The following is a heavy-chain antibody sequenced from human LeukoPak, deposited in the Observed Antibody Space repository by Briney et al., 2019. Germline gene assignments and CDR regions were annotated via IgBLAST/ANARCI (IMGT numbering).Heavy chain of an antibody. CDR3: ARGVFYDFWSGYYTPFDY. CDR2: INHSGST. J-gene: IGHJ4*02. Sequence: PSETLSLTCAVYGGSFSGYYWSWIRQPPGKGLERIGEINHSGSTNYNPSLKSRVTISVDTSKNQFSLKLSSVTAADTAVYYCARGVFYDFWSGYYTPFDYWGQGTLVTVSS. CDR1: GGSFSGYY. D-gene: IGHD3-3*01. V-gene: IGHV4-34*01.